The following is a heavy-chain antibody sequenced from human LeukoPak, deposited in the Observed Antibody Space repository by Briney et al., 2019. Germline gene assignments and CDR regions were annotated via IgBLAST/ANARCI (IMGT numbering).Heavy chain of an antibody. V-gene: IGHV4-39*02. Sequence: KPSETLSLTCTVSGGSISSTTYYWGWIRQPPGKGLDWIGSIYNSGRTYYNPSLKSRVTISVDTSKNQFSLKLSSVAAADTAVYYCARDPTAAGKGAWFDPWGQGTLVTVSS. D-gene: IGHD6-13*01. CDR2: IYNSGRT. J-gene: IGHJ5*02. CDR3: ARDPTAAGKGAWFDP. CDR1: GGSISSTTYY.